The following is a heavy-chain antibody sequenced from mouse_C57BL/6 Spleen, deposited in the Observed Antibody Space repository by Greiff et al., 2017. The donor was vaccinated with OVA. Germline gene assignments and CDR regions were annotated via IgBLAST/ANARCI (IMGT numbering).Heavy chain of an antibody. CDR1: GYTFTSYW. Sequence: QVQLQQPGAELVKPGASVKMSCKASGYTFTSYWITWVKQRPGQGLEWIGDIYPGSGSTTYNEKFKSKATLTVDTSSSTAYMQFSSLTSEDSAVYYCARDYGSSYVGYFDVWGTGTTVTVSA. V-gene: IGHV1-55*01. CDR2: IYPGSGST. J-gene: IGHJ1*03. D-gene: IGHD1-1*01. CDR3: ARDYGSSYVGYFDV.